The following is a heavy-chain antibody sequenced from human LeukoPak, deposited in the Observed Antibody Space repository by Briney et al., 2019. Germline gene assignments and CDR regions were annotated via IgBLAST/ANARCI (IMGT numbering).Heavy chain of an antibody. V-gene: IGHV3-23*01. Sequence: GESLRLSCAASGFTFSSYVMSWVRQAPGKGLEWVSAISGSCGSTYYADSVKGRFTISRDNSKNTLYLQMNSLRAEDTAVYFCAKAALYYDSSGYDSWGQGTLVTVSS. D-gene: IGHD3-22*01. J-gene: IGHJ4*02. CDR1: GFTFSSYV. CDR2: ISGSCGST. CDR3: AKAALYYDSSGYDS.